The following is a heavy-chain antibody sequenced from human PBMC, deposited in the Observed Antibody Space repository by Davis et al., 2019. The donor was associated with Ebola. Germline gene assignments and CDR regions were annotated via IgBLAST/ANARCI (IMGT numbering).Heavy chain of an antibody. J-gene: IGHJ4*02. Sequence: SETLSLTCTVSGGSTSSSSYYWGWIRQPPGKGLEWIAMIHQSGTTYYSPSLKSRVTTSIDTPKNQFSLKLSSVTAADTAVYYCARLPIYTSGWQIDCWGQGTLVTVSS. CDR2: IHQSGTT. D-gene: IGHD6-19*01. CDR3: ARLPIYTSGWQIDC. V-gene: IGHV4-39*01. CDR1: GGSTSSSSYY.